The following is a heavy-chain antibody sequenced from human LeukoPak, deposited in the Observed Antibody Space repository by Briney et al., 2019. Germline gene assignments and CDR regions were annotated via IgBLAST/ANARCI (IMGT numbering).Heavy chain of an antibody. D-gene: IGHD3-22*01. V-gene: IGHV1-18*01. J-gene: IGHJ4*02. Sequence: ASVKVSCKASGCTFTSYGISWVRQAPGQGLEWMGWISAYNGNTNYAQKLQGRVTMTTDTSTSTAYMELRSLRSDDTAVYYCAREYYYDSSGAFGYWGQGTLVTVSS. CDR2: ISAYNGNT. CDR3: AREYYYDSSGAFGY. CDR1: GCTFTSYG.